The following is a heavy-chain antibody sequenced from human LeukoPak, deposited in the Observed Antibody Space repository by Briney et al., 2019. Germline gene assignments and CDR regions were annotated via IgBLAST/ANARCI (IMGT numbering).Heavy chain of an antibody. V-gene: IGHV1-58*01. CDR1: GFTFTSSA. CDR2: IVVGSGNT. D-gene: IGHD3-22*01. J-gene: IGHJ5*02. Sequence: SVKVSCKASGFTFTSSAVQWVRQARGQRLEWIGWIVVGSGNTNYAQKFQERVTITADESTSTAYMELSSLRSEDTAVYYCARGLIYDSSGYYWFDPWGQGTLVTVSS. CDR3: ARGLIYDSSGYYWFDP.